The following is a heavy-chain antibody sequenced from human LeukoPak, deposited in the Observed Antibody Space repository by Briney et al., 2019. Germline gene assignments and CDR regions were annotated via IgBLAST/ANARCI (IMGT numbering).Heavy chain of an antibody. D-gene: IGHD1-26*01. J-gene: IGHJ3*02. CDR1: GGSISSGGYY. V-gene: IGHV4-31*03. Sequence: SETLSLTCTVSGGSISSGGYYWSWIRQHPGKGLERIGYIYYSGSTYYNPSLKSRVTISVDTSKNQFSLKLSSVTAADTAVYYCATFPEGGNDAFDIWGQGTMVTVS. CDR2: IYYSGST. CDR3: ATFPEGGNDAFDI.